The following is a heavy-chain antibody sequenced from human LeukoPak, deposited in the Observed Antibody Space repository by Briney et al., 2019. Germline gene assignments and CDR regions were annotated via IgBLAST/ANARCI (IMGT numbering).Heavy chain of an antibody. Sequence: GGSLRLSCAASGFTFSSYGMHWVRQAPGKGLEGVAFIRYDGSNKYYADSVKGRFTISRDNSKNTLYLQMNSLRAEDTAAYYCAKDLVEAVAGTGAWFDPWGQGTLVTVSS. CDR3: AKDLVEAVAGTGAWFDP. J-gene: IGHJ5*02. CDR1: GFTFSSYG. CDR2: IRYDGSNK. V-gene: IGHV3-30*02. D-gene: IGHD6-19*01.